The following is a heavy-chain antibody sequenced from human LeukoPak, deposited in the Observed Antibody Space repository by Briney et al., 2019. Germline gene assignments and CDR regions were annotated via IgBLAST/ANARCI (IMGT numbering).Heavy chain of an antibody. D-gene: IGHD3-16*02. CDR2: ISYDGGKK. CDR3: ARAHHRRVYDYVWGSYPY. V-gene: IGHV3-30*03. Sequence: PGGSLRLSCAASGFTFSSHDMHWVRQAPGKGLEWVAIISYDGGKKDYADSVKGRFTISRDNSKNTLYLQMNSLRSEDRAVYYCARAHHRRVYDYVWGSYPYWGQGTLVTVSS. CDR1: GFTFSSHD. J-gene: IGHJ4*02.